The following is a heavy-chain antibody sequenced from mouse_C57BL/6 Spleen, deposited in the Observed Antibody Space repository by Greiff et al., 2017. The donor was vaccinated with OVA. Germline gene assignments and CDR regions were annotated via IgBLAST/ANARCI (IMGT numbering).Heavy chain of an antibody. D-gene: IGHD1-1*01. CDR3: ARPRITTVVEGYFDV. J-gene: IGHJ1*03. CDR2: ILPGSGST. CDR1: GYTFTGYW. Sequence: VQPQQSGAELLKPGASVKLSCKATGYTFTGYWIEWVKQRPGHGLEWIGEILPGSGSTNYNEKFKGKATFTADTSSNTAYMQLSSLTTEDSAIYYCARPRITTVVEGYFDVWGTGTTVTVSS. V-gene: IGHV1-9*01.